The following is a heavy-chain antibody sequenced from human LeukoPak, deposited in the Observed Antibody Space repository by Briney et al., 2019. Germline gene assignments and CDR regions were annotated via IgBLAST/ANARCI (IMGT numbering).Heavy chain of an antibody. J-gene: IGHJ4*02. V-gene: IGHV4-4*07. CDR2: IYASGNT. CDR3: ARQGVATAIDY. CDR1: GGAISSYY. D-gene: IGHD2-21*02. Sequence: SETLSLTCTVSGGAISSYYWSWIRQPAGKGLEWIGRIYASGNTNYNPSLKSRVTMSVDTSKNLFALKLSSVTAADTAVYYCARQGVATAIDYWGQGTLVTVSS.